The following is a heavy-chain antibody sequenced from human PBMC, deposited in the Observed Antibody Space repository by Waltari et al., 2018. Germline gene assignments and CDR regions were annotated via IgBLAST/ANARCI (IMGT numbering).Heavy chain of an antibody. J-gene: IGHJ5*02. D-gene: IGHD6-6*01. Sequence: EVQLVQSGAEVKKPGESLRISCTGSGYSFTSYWNSWGRQMPGKGREWVGGIVPSDSYTNYSPSCQGHFTISADKSISTAYLQWSSLKASDTAMYYCARQSSSSRWWFDPWGQGTLVTVSS. CDR3: ARQSSSSRWWFDP. V-gene: IGHV5-10-1*03. CDR2: IVPSDSYT. CDR1: GYSFTSYW.